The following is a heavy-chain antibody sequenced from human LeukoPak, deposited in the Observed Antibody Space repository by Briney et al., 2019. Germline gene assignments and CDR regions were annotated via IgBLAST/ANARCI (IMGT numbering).Heavy chain of an antibody. CDR3: ARHGPFQYSGYDEDYYYYYMDV. J-gene: IGHJ6*03. V-gene: IGHV5-51*01. D-gene: IGHD5-12*01. CDR2: IYPGDSDT. CDR1: GYSFTSYW. Sequence: GESLKISCKGSGYSFTSYWIGWVRQMPGKGLEWMGIIYPGDSDTRYSPSFQGQVTISADKSISTAYLQWSSLKASDTAMYYCARHGPFQYSGYDEDYYYYYMDVWGKGTTVTVSS.